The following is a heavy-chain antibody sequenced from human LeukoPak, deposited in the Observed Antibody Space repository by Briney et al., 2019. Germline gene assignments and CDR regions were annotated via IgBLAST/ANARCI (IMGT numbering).Heavy chain of an antibody. Sequence: SETLSLTCTVSGGSISSYYWSWIRQPPGKGLEWIGYTYYSGSTNYNPSLKSRVTISVDTSKNQFSLKLSSVTAADTAVYYCARRREVGATYYFDYWGQGTLVTVPS. J-gene: IGHJ4*02. V-gene: IGHV4-59*08. D-gene: IGHD1-26*01. CDR3: ARRREVGATYYFDY. CDR2: TYYSGST. CDR1: GGSISSYY.